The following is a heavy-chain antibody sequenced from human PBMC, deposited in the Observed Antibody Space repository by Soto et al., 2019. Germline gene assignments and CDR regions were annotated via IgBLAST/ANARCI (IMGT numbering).Heavy chain of an antibody. CDR2: ISSSSSTI. D-gene: IGHD4-17*01. V-gene: IGHV3-48*01. J-gene: IGHJ6*02. CDR1: GFTFSSYS. CDR3: AREFWDYGDYVDYYYGMDV. Sequence: EVQLVESGGGLVQPGGSLRLSCAASGFTFSSYSMNWVRQAPGKGLEWVSYISSSSSTIYYADSVKGRFTISRDNAKNXLXXQMNSLRAEDTAVYYCAREFWDYGDYVDYYYGMDVWGQGTTVTVSS.